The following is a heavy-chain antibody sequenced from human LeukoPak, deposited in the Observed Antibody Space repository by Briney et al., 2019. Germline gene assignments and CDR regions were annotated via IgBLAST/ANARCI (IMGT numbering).Heavy chain of an antibody. CDR1: GYSFTTYG. D-gene: IGHD6-19*01. CDR2: ISADNGNT. CDR3: TRAEYSNGWFDY. V-gene: IGHV1-18*01. Sequence: ASVKVSCKASGYSFTTYGVSWVRQAPGQGLEWMGWISADNGNTNYAQNLQGRVTMTKDTSTSTAYMELRSLRSDDTAVYYCTRAEYSNGWFDYWGQGTPVTVSS. J-gene: IGHJ4*02.